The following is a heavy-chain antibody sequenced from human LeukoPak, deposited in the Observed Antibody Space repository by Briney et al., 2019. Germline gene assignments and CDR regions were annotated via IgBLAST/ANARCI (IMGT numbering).Heavy chain of an antibody. CDR2: ISGSGGGA. V-gene: IGHV3-23*01. J-gene: IGHJ4*02. Sequence: TGGSLRLSCAASGFTFSSYAMSWVRQAPGKGLEWVSAISGSGGGAYYADSVRGRFTISRDNSKNTLYLQMNSLRAEDPAVYYFAKDQATNFGVVPAFDYWGQGTLVTVSS. CDR1: GFTFSSYA. D-gene: IGHD3-3*01. CDR3: AKDQATNFGVVPAFDY.